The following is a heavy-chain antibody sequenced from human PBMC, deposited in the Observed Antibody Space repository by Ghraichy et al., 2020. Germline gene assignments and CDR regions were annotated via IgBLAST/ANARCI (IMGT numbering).Heavy chain of an antibody. V-gene: IGHV3-23*01. CDR1: GFTFSSYA. D-gene: IGHD1-20*01. CDR2: ISGSGGST. Sequence: GGSLRLSCAASGFTFSSYAMSWVRQAPGKGLEWVSTISGSGGSTSYADSVKGRFTISRDNSKNTLYLQMNSLRAEDTAVYYCAKETARAITGTSDYWGQGTLVTVS. J-gene: IGHJ4*02. CDR3: AKETARAITGTSDY.